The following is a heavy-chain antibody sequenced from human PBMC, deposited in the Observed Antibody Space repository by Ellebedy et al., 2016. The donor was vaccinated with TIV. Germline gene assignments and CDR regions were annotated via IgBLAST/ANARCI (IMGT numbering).Heavy chain of an antibody. D-gene: IGHD5-12*01. CDR1: GFTFTTYW. V-gene: IGHV3-7*03. CDR2: MNQVGSEK. CDR3: ARDPNSPGDTGYGDY. Sequence: GESLKISCAASGFTFTTYWMSWVRQAPGKGLEWGANMNQVGSEKYYVDSVKGRFTISRDNAQNSLYLHMNNLRAEDTAVYYCARDPNSPGDTGYGDYWGQGVVVTVST. J-gene: IGHJ4*02.